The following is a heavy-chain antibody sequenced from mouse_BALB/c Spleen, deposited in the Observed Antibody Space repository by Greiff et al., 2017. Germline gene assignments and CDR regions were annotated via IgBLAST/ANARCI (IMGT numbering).Heavy chain of an antibody. Sequence: QDQLQQSGPSLVQPSQSLSITCTVSGFSLTSYGVHWVRQSPGKGLEWLGVIWRGGSTDYNAAFMSRLSITKDNSKSQVFFKMNSLQADDTAIYYCARKRGEEGEAMDYWGQGTSVTVSS. J-gene: IGHJ4*01. CDR1: GFSLTSYG. CDR3: ARKRGEEGEAMDY. V-gene: IGHV2-5-1*01. CDR2: IWRGGST.